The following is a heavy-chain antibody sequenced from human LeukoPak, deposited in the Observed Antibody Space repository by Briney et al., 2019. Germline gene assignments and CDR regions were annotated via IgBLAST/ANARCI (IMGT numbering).Heavy chain of an antibody. CDR1: GLNFDDSA. CDR2: ISADGGSS. Sequence: GGSLRLSCVASGLNFDDSAMHWVRQAPGKGLEWVSLISADGGSSLHRDYGKGRFSIYRDNRKNSLYLQMNSVRSEDTAMYYCAKESGKFDYCGQGALVAVSS. CDR3: AKESGKFDY. V-gene: IGHV3-43*02. J-gene: IGHJ4*02.